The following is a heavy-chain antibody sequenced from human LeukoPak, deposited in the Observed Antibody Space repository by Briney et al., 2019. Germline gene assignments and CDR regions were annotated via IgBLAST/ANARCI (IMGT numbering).Heavy chain of an antibody. D-gene: IGHD6-19*01. CDR1: GFKFGSYA. Sequence: GGSLRLSCAASGFKFGSYAMTWVRQAPGKGLEWVAAISGTGGTTFYADVVQGRFTISRDNSKNTLYLQMNSLRAEDTAVYYCAKGFYSSGWTVDYWGQGTLVTVSS. V-gene: IGHV3-23*01. CDR2: ISGTGGTT. J-gene: IGHJ4*02. CDR3: AKGFYSSGWTVDY.